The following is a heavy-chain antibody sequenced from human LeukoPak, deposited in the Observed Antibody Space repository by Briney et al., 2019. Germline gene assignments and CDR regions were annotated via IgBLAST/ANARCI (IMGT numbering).Heavy chain of an antibody. CDR1: GGTFSSYA. D-gene: IGHD5-24*01. V-gene: IGHV1-69*05. CDR3: ARGRDGYNSD. CDR2: IIPIFGTA. J-gene: IGHJ4*02. Sequence: SVKVSCKASGGTFSSYAISWVRQAPGQGLEWMGRIIPIFGTANYAQRFQGRVTITTDESTSTAYMELSSLRSEDTAVYYCARGRDGYNSDWGQGTLVTVSS.